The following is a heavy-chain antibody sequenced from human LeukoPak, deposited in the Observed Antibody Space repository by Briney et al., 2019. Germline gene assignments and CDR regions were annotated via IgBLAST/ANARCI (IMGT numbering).Heavy chain of an antibody. V-gene: IGHV1-18*04. D-gene: IGHD3-10*01. CDR1: GYTFTSYG. Sequence: GASVKVSCKASGYTFTSYGISWVRQAPGQGLEWMGWISAYNGNTNYAQKLQGRVTMTTDTSTSTAYMELRSLRSDDTAVYYCARDLLYQVWFGVNNNWFDPWGQGILVTVSS. CDR3: ARDLLYQVWFGVNNNWFDP. CDR2: ISAYNGNT. J-gene: IGHJ5*02.